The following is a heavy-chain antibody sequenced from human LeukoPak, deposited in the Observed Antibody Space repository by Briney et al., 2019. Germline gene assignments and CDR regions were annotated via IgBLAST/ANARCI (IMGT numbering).Heavy chain of an antibody. Sequence: GGSLRLSCAASGLTVSTNYMSWVRQAPGKGLEWVSVIYSGGSTYYADSVKGRFTISRDNSKNTLYLQMGSLRTEDMAIYYCARGPDVVLVSHWSFFDYWGQGTLVTVSS. CDR3: ARGPDVVLVSHWSFFDY. CDR2: IYSGGST. D-gene: IGHD2-8*02. J-gene: IGHJ4*02. CDR1: GLTVSTNY. V-gene: IGHV3-53*05.